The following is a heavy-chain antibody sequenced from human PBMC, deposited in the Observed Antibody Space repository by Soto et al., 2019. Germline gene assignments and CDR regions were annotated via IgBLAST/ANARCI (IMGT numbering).Heavy chain of an antibody. CDR2: ISYDGNNK. CDR1: GLTFSSYA. Sequence: PGGSLRLSCASSGLTFSSYAMHWVRQAPGKGLEWVAVISYDGNNKYYADSVKGRFTMSRDNSKNTLYLQMNTLRAEDTAVYYCVRDKYGVTSAYGMDVWGQGTTVTVSS. V-gene: IGHV3-30-3*01. J-gene: IGHJ6*02. D-gene: IGHD2-21*02. CDR3: VRDKYGVTSAYGMDV.